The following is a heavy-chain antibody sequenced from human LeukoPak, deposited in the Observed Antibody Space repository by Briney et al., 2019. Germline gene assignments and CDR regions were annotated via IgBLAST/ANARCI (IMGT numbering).Heavy chain of an antibody. CDR2: IFYSGST. Sequence: SETLSLTCTVSGGSISSSFYYWGWIRQPPGKGLEWIGTIFYSGSTYNNPSLKSRVTVSMDMSKNQFSLKLTSVTAADTAVYYCASRRIAAPFDCWGQGTLVTVSS. V-gene: IGHV4-39*01. CDR1: GGSISSSFYY. CDR3: ASRRIAAPFDC. D-gene: IGHD6-6*01. J-gene: IGHJ4*02.